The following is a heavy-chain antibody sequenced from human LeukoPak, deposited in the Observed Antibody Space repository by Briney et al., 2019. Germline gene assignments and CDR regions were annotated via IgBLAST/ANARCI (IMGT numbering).Heavy chain of an antibody. CDR3: SKGGRYSSSWYFDY. J-gene: IGHJ4*02. V-gene: IGHV3-9*03. CDR2: ISWNSGSI. D-gene: IGHD6-13*01. Sequence: GGYLRLSCAASGFTFDDYAMHWVRQAPGKGLEWVSGISWNSGSIGYADSVKGRFTISRDNAKNSLYLQMNSLRAEDMALYYCSKGGRYSSSWYFDYWGQGTLVTVSS. CDR1: GFTFDDYA.